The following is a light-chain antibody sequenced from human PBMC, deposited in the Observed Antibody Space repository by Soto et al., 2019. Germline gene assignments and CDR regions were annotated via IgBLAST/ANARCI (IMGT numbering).Light chain of an antibody. CDR2: KTD. Sequence: QSVLTQPPSASGNPGQRVTISCSGRSANLARNSVNWYQQFPGTAPKLLIHKTDQRPSGVPDRFSGSKSGTSASLAITGLQSEDEGDYYCASWDDSLNIWVFGGGTKLTVL. J-gene: IGLJ3*02. CDR1: SANLARNS. CDR3: ASWDDSLNIWV. V-gene: IGLV1-44*01.